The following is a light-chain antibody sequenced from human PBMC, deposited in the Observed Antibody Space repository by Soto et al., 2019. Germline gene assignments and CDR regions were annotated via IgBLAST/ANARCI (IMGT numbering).Light chain of an antibody. CDR2: NTN. J-gene: IGLJ2*01. CDR3: AAWGGSLDVVL. V-gene: IGLV1-44*01. CDR1: SSNIGTNT. Sequence: QSVLTQPTSASGTPGQRVTISCSGSSSNIGTNTVNWYQQFPGSAPQLLLYNTNQRPSGVPGLFSGSKSCTSASLAISGLQSEDEADYYCAAWGGSLDVVLFGGGTKLAVL.